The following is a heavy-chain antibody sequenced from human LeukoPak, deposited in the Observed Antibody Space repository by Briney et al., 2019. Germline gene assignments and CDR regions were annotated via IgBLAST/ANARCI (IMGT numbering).Heavy chain of an antibody. D-gene: IGHD3-22*01. CDR1: GFTFSNYC. V-gene: IGHV3-23*01. J-gene: IGHJ4*02. Sequence: GGSLRLSCGASGFTFSNYCMSWVRQAPGKGLEWVSASSGSDGSTYYADSVKGRFTISRDNSKNTLYLQINSQRAEDTAVYYCAKGQRGAYYHYSDNWGQGIPVTVSS. CDR2: SSGSDGST. CDR3: AKGQRGAYYHYSDN.